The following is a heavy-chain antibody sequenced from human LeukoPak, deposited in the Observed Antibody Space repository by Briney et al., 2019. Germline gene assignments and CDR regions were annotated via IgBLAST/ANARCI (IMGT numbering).Heavy chain of an antibody. Sequence: SVKVSCKASGGTFSSYAISWVRQAPGQGLEWMGGIIPIFGTANYAQKFQGRVTITADESTSTAYMELSSLRSEDTAVYYCARSQSLRYFDWLLYTRDYYYYMDVWGKGTTVTISS. D-gene: IGHD3-9*01. J-gene: IGHJ6*03. CDR2: IIPIFGTA. CDR1: GGTFSSYA. CDR3: ARSQSLRYFDWLLYTRDYYYYMDV. V-gene: IGHV1-69*13.